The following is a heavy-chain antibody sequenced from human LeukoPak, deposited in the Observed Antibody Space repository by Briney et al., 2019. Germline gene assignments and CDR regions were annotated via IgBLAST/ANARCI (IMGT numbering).Heavy chain of an antibody. Sequence: GGSLRLSCAASGFTVSSNYMTWVRPAPGKGLEWVSVIYSGGSTYYGDSVKGRFTISRDNSKNTLYLQMNSLRAEDTAVYYCARDRRYCSGSSCYSGVDYWGQGTLVTVSS. D-gene: IGHD2-15*01. CDR3: ARDRRYCSGSSCYSGVDY. CDR1: GFTVSSNY. CDR2: IYSGGST. J-gene: IGHJ4*02. V-gene: IGHV3-53*01.